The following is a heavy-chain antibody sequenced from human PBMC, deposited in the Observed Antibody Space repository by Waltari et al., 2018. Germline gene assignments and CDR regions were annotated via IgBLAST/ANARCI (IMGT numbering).Heavy chain of an antibody. J-gene: IGHJ3*02. CDR1: GFTFDDYA. V-gene: IGHV3-9*03. Sequence: EVQLVESGGGLVQPGRSLRLSCAASGFTFDDYAMHWVRQAPGKGLEWVSGISWNSGSIGYADSVKGRFTISRDNAKNSLYLQMNSLRAEDMALYYCAKDIGQQQLVFAFDIWGQGTMVTVSS. CDR3: AKDIGQQQLVFAFDI. D-gene: IGHD6-13*01. CDR2: ISWNSGSI.